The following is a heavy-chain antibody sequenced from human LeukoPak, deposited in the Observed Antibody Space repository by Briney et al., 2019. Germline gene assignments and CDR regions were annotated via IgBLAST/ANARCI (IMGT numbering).Heavy chain of an antibody. Sequence: GGSLRLSCAASGFTFSYYSMNWVRQAPGKGLEWASSISSSSSYIYYADSVKGRFTISRDNAKNSLYLQMNSLRAEDTAVYYCAREHSSGSDYWGQGTLVTVSS. V-gene: IGHV3-21*01. CDR3: AREHSSGSDY. CDR2: ISSSSSYI. CDR1: GFTFSYYS. J-gene: IGHJ4*02. D-gene: IGHD6-19*01.